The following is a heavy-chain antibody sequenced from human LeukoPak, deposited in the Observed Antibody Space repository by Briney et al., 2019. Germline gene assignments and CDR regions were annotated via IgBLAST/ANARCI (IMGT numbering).Heavy chain of an antibody. Sequence: GESLKISCRGSGYSFTSYWISWVRQMPGKGLEWMGRIDPSDSYTNYSPSFQGHVTISADKSISTAYLQWSSLKASDTAMYYCARHTELWVPYWGQGTLVTVSS. V-gene: IGHV5-10-1*01. CDR3: ARHTELWVPY. D-gene: IGHD5-18*01. CDR2: IDPSDSYT. CDR1: GYSFTSYW. J-gene: IGHJ4*02.